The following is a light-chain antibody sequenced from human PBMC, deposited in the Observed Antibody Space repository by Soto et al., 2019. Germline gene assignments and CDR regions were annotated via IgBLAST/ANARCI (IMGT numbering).Light chain of an antibody. CDR1: SSNIGRNT. CDR2: NNH. J-gene: IGLJ3*02. CDR3: ASWDTSLNGWL. V-gene: IGLV1-44*01. Sequence: QPVLTQPPSASGTPGQRVAISCSGSSSNIGRNTVNWYQQVPGTAPKLLIYNNHQRPSGVPDRFSGSKSGTSASLAISGLQSEDEDDYYCASWDTSLNGWLFGGGTKLTVL.